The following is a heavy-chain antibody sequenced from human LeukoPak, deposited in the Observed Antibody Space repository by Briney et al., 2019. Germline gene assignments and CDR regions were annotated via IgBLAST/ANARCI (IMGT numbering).Heavy chain of an antibody. D-gene: IGHD3-22*01. J-gene: IGHJ6*02. CDR1: GYTFTSYG. V-gene: IGHV1-8*02. CDR2: MNPNSGDT. Sequence: VASVKVSCKASGYTFTSYGISWVRQAPGQGLEWMGWMNPNSGDTGYAQKFQGRVTVTRNTSISTAYMELSSLRSEDTAVYYCARGLLSSGYLRYYYGMDVWGQGTTVTVSS. CDR3: ARGLLSSGYLRYYYGMDV.